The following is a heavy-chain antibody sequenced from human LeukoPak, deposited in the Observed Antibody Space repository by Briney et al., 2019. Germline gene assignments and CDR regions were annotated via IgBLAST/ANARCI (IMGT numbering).Heavy chain of an antibody. CDR2: IRSSSSYI. Sequence: GGSLRLSCAASGFTFSSYNMNWVRQAPGKGLEWVSYIRSSSSYIYYADSVKGRFIIYRDNAKTSLYLQMNSLRAEDTAVYYCARDQDIVVVPAARIDYWGQGTLVTVSS. CDR1: GFTFSSYN. V-gene: IGHV3-21*01. D-gene: IGHD2-2*01. J-gene: IGHJ4*02. CDR3: ARDQDIVVVPAARIDY.